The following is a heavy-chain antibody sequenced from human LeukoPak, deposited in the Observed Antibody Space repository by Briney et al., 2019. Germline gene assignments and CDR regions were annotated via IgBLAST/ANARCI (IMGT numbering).Heavy chain of an antibody. V-gene: IGHV4-34*01. J-gene: IGHJ6*02. CDR3: ANLVGDV. Sequence: SETLSLTWAVYGGSFSGYCWSWIRQPPGKGLEWIGEINHSGSTNYNPSLKSRVTISVDTSKNQFSLKLSSVTAADTAVYYCANLVGDVWGQGTTVTVSS. CDR2: INHSGST. D-gene: IGHD1-26*01. CDR1: GGSFSGYC.